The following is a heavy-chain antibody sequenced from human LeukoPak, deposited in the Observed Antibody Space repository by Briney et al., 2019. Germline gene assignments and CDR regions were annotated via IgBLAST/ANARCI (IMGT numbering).Heavy chain of an antibody. Sequence: ASVTVSCKASGYTFTCYYMHWVRQAPGQGLEWMGWINPNSGGTNYAQKFQGRVTMTRDTSISTAYMELSRLRSDDTAVYYCARSKGRITMVRGVTPNFDYWGQGTLVTVSS. CDR3: ARSKGRITMVRGVTPNFDY. J-gene: IGHJ4*02. D-gene: IGHD3-10*01. CDR1: GYTFTCYY. CDR2: INPNSGGT. V-gene: IGHV1-2*02.